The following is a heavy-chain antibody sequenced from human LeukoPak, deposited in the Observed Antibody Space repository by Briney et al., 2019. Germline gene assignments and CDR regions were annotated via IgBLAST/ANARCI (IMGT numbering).Heavy chain of an antibody. J-gene: IGHJ4*02. V-gene: IGHV5-51*01. D-gene: IGHD3-10*01. CDR3: VREGYGSGSYYPFDY. CDR2: IYPGDSDT. CDR1: GHSFTSYW. Sequence: GESLKISCKGSGHSFTSYWIGWVRQMPGKGLEWMGIIYPGDSDTRYSPSFQGQVTISADKSISTAYLQWSSLKASDTAMYYCVREGYGSGSYYPFDYWGQGTLVTVSS.